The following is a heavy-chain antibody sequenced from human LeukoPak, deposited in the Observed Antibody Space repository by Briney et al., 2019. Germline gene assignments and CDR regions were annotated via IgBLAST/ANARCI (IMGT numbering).Heavy chain of an antibody. CDR1: GGSISSGGYY. D-gene: IGHD4-23*01. V-gene: IGHV4-31*03. Sequence: PSETLSLTCTVSGGSISSGGYYWSWIRQHPGKGLEWIGYIYYSGSTYYNPSLKSRVTISVDTSKNQFFLKLSSVTAADTAVYYCARTTVVAKYFDYWGQGTLVTVSS. J-gene: IGHJ4*02. CDR2: IYYSGST. CDR3: ARTTVVAKYFDY.